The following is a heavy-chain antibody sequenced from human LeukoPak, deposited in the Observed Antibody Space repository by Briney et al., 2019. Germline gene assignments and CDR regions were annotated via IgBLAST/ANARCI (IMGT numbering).Heavy chain of an antibody. D-gene: IGHD2-15*01. V-gene: IGHV4-39*07. CDR3: ARTRSGGSLTPDY. CDR1: SASISSSPYF. CDR2: ISYSGTA. Sequence: PSETLSLTCTVSSASISSSPYFWGWIRQSPGQGLEWIGSISYSGTAYYNPSLKSRVTISVDTSKNQFSLKLSSVTAADTAVYYCARTRSGGSLTPDYWGQGTLVTVSS. J-gene: IGHJ4*02.